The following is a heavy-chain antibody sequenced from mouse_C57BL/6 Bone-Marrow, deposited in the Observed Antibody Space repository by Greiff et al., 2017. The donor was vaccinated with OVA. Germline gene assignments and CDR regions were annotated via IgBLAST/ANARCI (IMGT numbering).Heavy chain of an antibody. CDR2: IHPNSGST. V-gene: IGHV1-64*01. CDR1: GYTFTSYW. CDR3: ARWGLRRNY. J-gene: IGHJ2*01. D-gene: IGHD2-4*01. Sequence: VQLQQPGAELVKPGASVKLSCKASGYTFTSYWMPWVKQRPGQGLEWIGMIHPNSGSTNYNEKFKSKATLTVDKSSSTAYMQLSILTSEDSAVYYCARWGLRRNYWGQGTTLTVSS.